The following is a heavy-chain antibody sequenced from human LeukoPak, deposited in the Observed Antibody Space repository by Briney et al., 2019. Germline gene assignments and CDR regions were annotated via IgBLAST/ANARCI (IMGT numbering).Heavy chain of an antibody. CDR1: GVPHSSYH. CDR2: IYYSGST. Sequence: SETLSLPCTGSGVPHSSYHLSWIRRPPGEGLEWIGHIYYSGSTNYNPSLKSRVTISVDTSKNQFSLKLSSVTAADTAVYYCARWTVVSNWFDPWGQGTLVTVSS. CDR3: ARWTVVSNWFDP. J-gene: IGHJ5*02. V-gene: IGHV4-59*01. D-gene: IGHD4-23*01.